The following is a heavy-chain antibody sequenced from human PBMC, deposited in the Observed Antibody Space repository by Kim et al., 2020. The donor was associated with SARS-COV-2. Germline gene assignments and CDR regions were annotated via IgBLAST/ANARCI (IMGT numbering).Heavy chain of an antibody. CDR1: GFTFSSYA. J-gene: IGHJ4*02. CDR2: ITGSGGRT. D-gene: IGHD6-6*01. CDR3: AKESQLERGPFDY. Sequence: GGSLRLSCAASGFTFSSYAMSWVRQPPGKGLEWVSVITGSGGRTYYADSVKGRFTISRDNSKNTLYLQMNSLRAEDTAVYYCAKESQLERGPFDYWGQGTLVTVSS. V-gene: IGHV3-23*01.